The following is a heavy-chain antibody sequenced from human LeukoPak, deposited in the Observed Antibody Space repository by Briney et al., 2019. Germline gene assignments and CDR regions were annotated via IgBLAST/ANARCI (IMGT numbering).Heavy chain of an antibody. D-gene: IGHD2-15*01. CDR2: INHSGST. J-gene: IGHJ5*02. CDR3: ARDLGGGSFAPAPWFDP. CDR1: GGSFSGYY. Sequence: SETLSLTCAVYGGSFSGYYWSWIRQPPGKGLEWIGEINHSGSTNYNPSLKSRVTVSVDTSKNQFSLKLSSVTAADTAVYYCARDLGGGSFAPAPWFDPWGQGTLVTVSS. V-gene: IGHV4-34*01.